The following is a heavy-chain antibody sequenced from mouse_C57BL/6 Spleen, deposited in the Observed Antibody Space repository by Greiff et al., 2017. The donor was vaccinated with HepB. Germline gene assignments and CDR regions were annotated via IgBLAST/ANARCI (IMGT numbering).Heavy chain of an antibody. J-gene: IGHJ3*01. Sequence: EVQLVESGGGLVKPGGSLKLSCAASGFTFSSYTMSWVRQTPEKRLEWVATISGGGGNTYYPDSVKGRFTISRDNAKNTLYLQMSSLRSEDTALYYCARQGTTVPFFAYWGQGTLVTVSA. D-gene: IGHD2-14*01. CDR3: ARQGTTVPFFAY. V-gene: IGHV5-9*01. CDR2: ISGGGGNT. CDR1: GFTFSSYT.